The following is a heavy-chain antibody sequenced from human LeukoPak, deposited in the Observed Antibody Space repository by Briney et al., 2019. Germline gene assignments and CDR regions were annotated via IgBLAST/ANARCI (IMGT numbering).Heavy chain of an antibody. J-gene: IGHJ5*02. CDR3: ATDRGGYSPYSSLLTWFDP. CDR1: GYTFTSYY. CDR2: INPSGGST. V-gene: IGHV1-46*01. D-gene: IGHD3-22*01. Sequence: ASVKVSCKASGYTFTSYYMHWVRQAPGQGHERMGIINPSGGSTSYEQKFQVRVTMTRDTSTSTVYMELSSLRSYDTAVYYCATDRGGYSPYSSLLTWFDPWGQGTLVTVSS.